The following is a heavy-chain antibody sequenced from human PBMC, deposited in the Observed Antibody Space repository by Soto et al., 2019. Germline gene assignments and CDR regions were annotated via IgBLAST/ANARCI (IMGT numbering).Heavy chain of an antibody. Sequence: GSSLRPSFAASGFTFSGSAMHWVRQAPGKGLEWVGRIRSKANRYATAYAASVKGRSTTSRDDSKNTADLQMKSLKTEHTAAVYCTRQSDRAMITFPYSCYGMDVWGQGTTVTVSS. J-gene: IGHJ6*02. D-gene: IGHD5-18*01. CDR3: TRQSDRAMITFPYSCYGMDV. CDR1: GFTFSGSA. V-gene: IGHV3-73*01. CDR2: IRSKANRYAT.